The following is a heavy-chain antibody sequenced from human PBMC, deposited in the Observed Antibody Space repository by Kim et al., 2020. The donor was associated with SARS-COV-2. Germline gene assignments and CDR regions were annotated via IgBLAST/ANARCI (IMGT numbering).Heavy chain of an antibody. V-gene: IGHV3-7*03. J-gene: IGHJ4*01. CDR3: AREGGVDGVVPGVEY. CDR1: GFTFSRYW. D-gene: IGHD3-16*01. Sequence: GGSLRLSCAASGFTFSRYWMTWVRQAPGKGLEWVANIDQRGSETYYVDSVKGRFTISRDKPKKQLYLQLRSLEPKNTAFNYVAREGGVDGVVPGVEYW. CDR2: IDQRGSET.